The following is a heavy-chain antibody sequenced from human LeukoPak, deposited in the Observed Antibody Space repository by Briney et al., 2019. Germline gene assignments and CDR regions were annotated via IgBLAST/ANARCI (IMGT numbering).Heavy chain of an antibody. CDR2: MPGSGGDT. J-gene: IGHJ4*02. CDR3: AKEVGMYGTPTLDF. V-gene: IGHV3-23*01. CDR1: GFTSSSYA. Sequence: GGSLRLSCAASGFTSSSYAMSWVRQAPGGGLEWVSGMPGSGGDTFYADSVKGRFTISRDNSKNTLFLQMNSLRAEDTAIYYCAKEVGMYGTPTLDFWGQGTLVTVSS. D-gene: IGHD1-1*01.